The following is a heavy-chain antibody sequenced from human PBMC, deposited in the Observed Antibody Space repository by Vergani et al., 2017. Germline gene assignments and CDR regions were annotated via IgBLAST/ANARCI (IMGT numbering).Heavy chain of an antibody. V-gene: IGHV1-2*02. CDR1: GYTFTGYY. Sequence: QVQLVQSGAEVKKPGASVKVSCKASGYTFTGYYMHWARQAPGQGLEWMGWINPNSGGTNYAQKFQGRVTMTRDTSISTAYMELSRLRSDDTAVYYCAREYCSSTSCTQYYYYYYGMDVWGQGTTVTVSS. CDR3: AREYCSSTSCTQYYYYYYGMDV. CDR2: INPNSGGT. D-gene: IGHD2-2*01. J-gene: IGHJ6*02.